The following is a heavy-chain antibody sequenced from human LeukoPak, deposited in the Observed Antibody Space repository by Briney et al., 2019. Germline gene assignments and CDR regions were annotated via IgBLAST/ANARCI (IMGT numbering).Heavy chain of an antibody. CDR2: INPNSGGT. V-gene: IGHV1-2*02. CDR1: GYTFTGYY. CDR3: ARGGGYCSSTSCYTGDYFDY. D-gene: IGHD2-2*02. Sequence: GASVKVSCKASGYTFTGYYMHWVRQAPGQGLEWMGWINPNSGGTNYAQKFQGRVTMTRDTSISTADMELSRLRSDDTAVYYCARGGGYCSSTSCYTGDYFDYWGLGTLVTVSS. J-gene: IGHJ4*02.